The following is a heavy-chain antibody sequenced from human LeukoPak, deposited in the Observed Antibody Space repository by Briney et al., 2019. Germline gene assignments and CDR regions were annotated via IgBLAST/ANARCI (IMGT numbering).Heavy chain of an antibody. J-gene: IGHJ4*02. CDR3: ARDSLVGSTTPVFDY. D-gene: IGHD1-26*01. V-gene: IGHV3-21*04. CDR2: IDSTSTYI. CDR1: GFTVSSNY. Sequence: GGSLRLSCAASGFTVSSNYMSWVRQAPGKGLEWVSSIDSTSTYIYYADSVKGRFTISRDNAKNSLYLQMDSLRAEDTAVYYCARDSLVGSTTPVFDYWGQGTLVTVSS.